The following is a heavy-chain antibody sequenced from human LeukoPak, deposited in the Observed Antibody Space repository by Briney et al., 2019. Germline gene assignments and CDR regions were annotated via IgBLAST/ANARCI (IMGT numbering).Heavy chain of an antibody. CDR1: GGSFSGYY. D-gene: IGHD6-13*01. V-gene: IGHV4-34*01. Sequence: SETLSLTCALYGGSFSGYYWSGIRQPPGQGLEWIGESNQSGSTNYNPSLKSRVTISVDTSKNQSCLRLSSVTVADTAVYYCGRTAGWGSSWYCDYRGKGTLVSISS. CDR2: SNQSGST. J-gene: IGHJ4*02. CDR3: GRTAGWGSSWYCDY.